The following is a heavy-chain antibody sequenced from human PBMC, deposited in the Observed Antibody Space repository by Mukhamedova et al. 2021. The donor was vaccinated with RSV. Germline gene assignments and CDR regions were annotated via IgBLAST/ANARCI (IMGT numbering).Heavy chain of an antibody. CDR2: IFTTGST. J-gene: IGHJ5*02. V-gene: IGHV4-61*09. CDR3: ARSEGGYEGYQLDR. Sequence: IRQPAGRGLEWIGHIFTTGSTSYKTSLKSRVTISIDAVKNHFSLHLTSVTAADTAIYYCARSEGGYEGYQLDRWGQGTLVTVSP. D-gene: IGHD5-12*01.